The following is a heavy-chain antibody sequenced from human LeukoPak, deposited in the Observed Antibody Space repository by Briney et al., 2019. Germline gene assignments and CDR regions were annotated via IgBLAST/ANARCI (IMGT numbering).Heavy chain of an antibody. CDR1: GFTVSGNY. Sequence: PGGSLRFSCAASGFTVSGNYMSWVRQAPGKGLEWVSIIYSGGSTYYADSVKGRFTISRDNSKNTLYLQMNSLRAEDTAVYYCARGLPYYDSSGYAYFQHWGQGTLVTVSS. V-gene: IGHV3-66*01. D-gene: IGHD3-22*01. J-gene: IGHJ1*01. CDR3: ARGLPYYDSSGYAYFQH. CDR2: IYSGGST.